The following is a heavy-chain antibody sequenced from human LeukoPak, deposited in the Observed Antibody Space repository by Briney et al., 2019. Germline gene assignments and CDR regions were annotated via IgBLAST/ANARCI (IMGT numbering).Heavy chain of an antibody. D-gene: IGHD3-9*01. CDR3: ASIPYNILTGYYPYYFDY. J-gene: IGHJ4*02. CDR1: GGSFRSYY. Sequence: SETPSLTCTVSGGSFRSYYWSWIRQPPGKGLEGIGFIYDSGNTNNNPSLKSRVTMSVDTSKNQYSLKLRFVTAADTAVYYCASIPYNILTGYYPYYFDYWGQGALVTVSS. V-gene: IGHV4-59*01. CDR2: IYDSGNT.